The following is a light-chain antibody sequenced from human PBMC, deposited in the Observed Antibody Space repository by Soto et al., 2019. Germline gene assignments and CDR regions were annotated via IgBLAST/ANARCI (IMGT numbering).Light chain of an antibody. J-gene: IGLJ1*01. CDR1: SSNIGAGYD. Sequence: VLTQPPSVSGAPGQRVTISCTGGSSNIGAGYDVHWYQQLPGTAPKLLIYVNTDRPSGVPDRFSGSKSGTSASLAITGLQPEDEADYYCQSYDISLRGYVFGDGTKVTVL. V-gene: IGLV1-40*01. CDR2: VNT. CDR3: QSYDISLRGYV.